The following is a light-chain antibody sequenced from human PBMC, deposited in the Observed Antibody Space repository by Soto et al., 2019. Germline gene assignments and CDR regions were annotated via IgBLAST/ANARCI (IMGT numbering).Light chain of an antibody. CDR2: KSS. CDR1: QHIRDL. CDR3: QHYEHYPWT. J-gene: IGKJ1*01. V-gene: IGKV1-5*03. Sequence: IQMTQSPSMVSASVGDKVIITCRASQHIRDLLAWYQQRPGKAPKLLIYKSSHLQTGVPSRFSGTGFGTEFTLTFTSLQPDDLATYYCQHYEHYPWTFGQGTKVEV.